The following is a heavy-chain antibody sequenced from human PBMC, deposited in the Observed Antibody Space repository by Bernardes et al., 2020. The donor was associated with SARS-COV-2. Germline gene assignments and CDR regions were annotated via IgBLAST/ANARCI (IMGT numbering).Heavy chain of an antibody. CDR3: ANPRIATPGGY. Sequence: GGSLRLSCAASGFTFSSYGMHWVRQAPGKGLEWVAFITYDGNNKYYADSVKGRFTISRDNSKNTLFLQMNGLRSEDTALYYCANPRIATPGGYWGQGTLVSVSS. J-gene: IGHJ4*02. V-gene: IGHV3-30*18. CDR1: GFTFSSYG. D-gene: IGHD2-21*01. CDR2: ITYDGNNK.